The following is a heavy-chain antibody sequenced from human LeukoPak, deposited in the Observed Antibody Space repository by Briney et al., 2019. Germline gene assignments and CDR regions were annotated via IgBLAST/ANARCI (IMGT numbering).Heavy chain of an antibody. CDR2: IYYSGST. Sequence: SETLSLTCTVSGGSVSSGSYYWSWIRQPPGKGLEWVGYIYYSGSTNYNPSLKSRVTISVDTSKNQFSLKLSSVTAADTAVYYCARRDIAARLNWFDPWGQGTLVTVSS. CDR3: ARRDIAARLNWFDP. J-gene: IGHJ5*02. CDR1: GGSVSSGSYY. V-gene: IGHV4-61*01. D-gene: IGHD6-6*01.